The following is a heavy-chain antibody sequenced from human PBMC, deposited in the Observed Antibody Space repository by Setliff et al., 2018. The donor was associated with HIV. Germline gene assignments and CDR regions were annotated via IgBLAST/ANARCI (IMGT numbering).Heavy chain of an antibody. CDR1: GYSITNGNY. J-gene: IGHJ4*02. V-gene: IGHV4-38-2*02. Sequence: SETLSLTCLVFGYSITNGNYWAWIRQSPGKGLEWIGSIYSTGHTYYNPSHKSRLTMSVDTAKNRFSLKLVSVTAADTAVYYCARDRALRFSKSPSFNYFDVWGQGALVTV. CDR3: ARDRALRFSKSPSFNYFDV. CDR2: IYSTGHT. D-gene: IGHD3-10*01.